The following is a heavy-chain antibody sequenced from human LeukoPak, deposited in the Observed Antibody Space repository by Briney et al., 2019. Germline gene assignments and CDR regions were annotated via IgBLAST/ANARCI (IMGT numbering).Heavy chain of an antibody. Sequence: GGSLRLSCAASGFTLDIYGMNWIRQAPGKGLEWVSDISSGRCPKYYADSLRGRFAISRDNAKKSLYRQRNSLRVEDTAVYYCTRGDDGDYWGQGTLVTVSS. J-gene: IGHJ4*02. CDR2: ISSGRCPK. D-gene: IGHD3-16*01. CDR3: TRGDDGDY. V-gene: IGHV3-48*04. CDR1: GFTLDIYG.